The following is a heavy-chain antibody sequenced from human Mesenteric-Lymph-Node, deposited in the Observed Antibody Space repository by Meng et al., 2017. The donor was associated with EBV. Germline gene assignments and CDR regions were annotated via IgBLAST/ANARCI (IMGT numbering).Heavy chain of an antibody. CDR2: INHSGIT. V-gene: IGHV4-34*01. CDR3: ARGCRFDYYGSLPLFGY. J-gene: IGHJ4*02. D-gene: IGHD3-10*01. Sequence: GAGLLKPSGTLSPSCAVYGGSFSVYYWDCIRQPPGKGLEWIGEINHSGITNYNPSLQSRVTISIDTSENQFSLNLKSVTAADTAVYYCARGCRFDYYGSLPLFGYWGQGTLVTVSS. CDR1: GGSFSVYY.